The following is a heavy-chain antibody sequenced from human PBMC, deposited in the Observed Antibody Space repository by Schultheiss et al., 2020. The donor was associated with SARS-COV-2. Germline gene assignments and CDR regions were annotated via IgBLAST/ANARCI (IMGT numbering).Heavy chain of an antibody. CDR2: IYYSGST. CDR1: GGSISSYY. CDR3: ARVGRSYYGSGSPNWFDP. D-gene: IGHD3-10*01. J-gene: IGHJ5*02. Sequence: SETLSLTCTVSGGSISSYYWSWIRQPPGKGLEWIGYIYYSGSTNYNPSLKSRVTISVDTSKNQFSLKLSSVTAADTAVYYCARVGRSYYGSGSPNWFDPWGKGTRVTVSS. V-gene: IGHV4-59*01.